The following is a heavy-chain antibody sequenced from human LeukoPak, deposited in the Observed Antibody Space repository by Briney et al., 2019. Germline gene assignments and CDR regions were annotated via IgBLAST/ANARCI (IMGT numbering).Heavy chain of an antibody. CDR1: GGSISSCY. V-gene: IGHV4-59*01. D-gene: IGHD5-18*01. J-gene: IGHJ4*02. CDR3: ARSRSSHSNGYSYGLGPLFDY. Sequence: KSSETLSLTCTVSGGSISSCYWSWIRQPPGKGLEWIGYIYYSGSTNYNPSLKSRVTISVDTSKNQFSLKLSSVTAADTAVYYCARSRSSHSNGYSYGLGPLFDYWGQGTLVTVSS. CDR2: IYYSGST.